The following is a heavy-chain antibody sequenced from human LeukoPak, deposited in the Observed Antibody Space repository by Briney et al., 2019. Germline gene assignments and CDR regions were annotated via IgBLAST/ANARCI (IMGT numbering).Heavy chain of an antibody. V-gene: IGHV3-23*01. CDR3: AKESTGVSSTRQNWFDP. Sequence: GGSLRLSCAASGFTFSSYWMSWVRQAPGKGLEWVSAISGSGGSTYYADSVKGRFTISRDNSKNTLYLQMNSLRAEDTAVYYCAKESTGVSSTRQNWFDPWGQGTLVTVFS. J-gene: IGHJ5*02. CDR2: ISGSGGST. CDR1: GFTFSSYW. D-gene: IGHD2-2*01.